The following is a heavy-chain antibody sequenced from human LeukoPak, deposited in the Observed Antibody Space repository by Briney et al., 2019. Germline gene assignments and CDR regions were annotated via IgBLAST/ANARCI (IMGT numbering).Heavy chain of an antibody. CDR1: GFTFSDYY. CDR3: ARVLREWLLFGWFDP. J-gene: IGHJ5*02. CDR2: ISSSGSTI. D-gene: IGHD3-3*01. Sequence: GGSLRLSCAASGFTFSDYYMSWIRQAPGRGLEWVSYISSSGSTIYYADSLKGRFTISRDNAKNSLYLQMNSLRAEDTAVYYCARVLREWLLFGWFDPWGQGTLVTVSS. V-gene: IGHV3-11*01.